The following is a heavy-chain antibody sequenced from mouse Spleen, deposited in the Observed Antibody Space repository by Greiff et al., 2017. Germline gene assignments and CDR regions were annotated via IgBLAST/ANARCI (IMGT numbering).Heavy chain of an antibody. CDR1: GYTFTSYW. CDR2: IFPGSGST. Sequence: QVQLQQPGAELVKPGASVKMSCKASGYTFTSYWINWVKQRPGQGLEWIGDIFPGSGSTNYNEKFKSKATLTVDTSSSTAYMQLSGQKSAVSAVYCYARVHERYAMDYWGQGTSVTVSS. CDR3: ARVHERYAMDY. J-gene: IGHJ4*01. V-gene: IGHV1-55*01.